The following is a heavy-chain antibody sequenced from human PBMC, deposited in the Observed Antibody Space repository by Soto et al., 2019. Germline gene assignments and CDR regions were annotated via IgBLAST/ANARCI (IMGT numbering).Heavy chain of an antibody. CDR2: ISGSGGST. CDR3: ANRPRGGYGQDWYFDL. Sequence: PGGSLRLSCAASGFIFSSYAMSWVRQAPGKGLEWVSAISGSGGSTYYADSVKGRFTISRDNSKNTLYLQMNSLRAEDTAVYYCANRPRGGYGQDWYFDLWGRGTLVTVSS. CDR1: GFIFSSYA. D-gene: IGHD5-12*01. V-gene: IGHV3-23*01. J-gene: IGHJ2*01.